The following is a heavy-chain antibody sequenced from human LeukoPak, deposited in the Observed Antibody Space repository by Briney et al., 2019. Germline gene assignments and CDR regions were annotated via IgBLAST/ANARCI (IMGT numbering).Heavy chain of an antibody. J-gene: IGHJ6*03. Sequence: GGSLRLSCAASGFTFSSYSMNWVRQAPGKGLEWVSYISSSSSTIYYADSVKGRFTISRDNAKNSLYLQMNSLRAEDTAVYYCARERLWGYYYMDVWGKGTTVTVSS. V-gene: IGHV3-48*04. D-gene: IGHD3-16*01. CDR1: GFTFSSYS. CDR3: ARERLWGYYYMDV. CDR2: ISSSSSTI.